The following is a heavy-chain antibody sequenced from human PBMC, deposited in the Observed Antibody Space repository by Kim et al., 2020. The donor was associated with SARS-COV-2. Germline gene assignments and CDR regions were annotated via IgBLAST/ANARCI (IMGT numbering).Heavy chain of an antibody. CDR2: ILAYETGT. J-gene: IGHJ4*02. CDR1: GFTFSNNG. D-gene: IGHD3-10*01. V-gene: IGHV3-23*01. Sequence: GGSLRLSCTASGFTFSNNGMSWVRQPPGKGLEWVSDILAYETGTYYADSVKGRFSISRDNSKNTVYLQMNSLRGEDTAVYYCTGHGSGSSWGQGTLFTVS. CDR3: TGHGSGSS.